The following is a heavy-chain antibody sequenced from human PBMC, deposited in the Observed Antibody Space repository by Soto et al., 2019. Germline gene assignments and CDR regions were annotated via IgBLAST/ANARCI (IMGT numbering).Heavy chain of an antibody. CDR2: IYYSGST. J-gene: IGHJ3*02. CDR3: ARHTVTTIAFDI. CDR1: GGSISSSSYY. D-gene: IGHD4-17*01. V-gene: IGHV4-39*01. Sequence: QLQLQESGPGLVKPSETLSLTCTVSGGSISSSSYYWGWIRQPPGKGLEWIGSIYYSGSTYYNPSLKSRVTISVDTSNNQFSLKLSSVTAADTAVYYCARHTVTTIAFDIWGQGTMVTVSS.